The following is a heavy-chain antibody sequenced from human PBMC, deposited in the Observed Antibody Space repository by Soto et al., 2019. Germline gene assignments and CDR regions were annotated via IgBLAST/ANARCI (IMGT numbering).Heavy chain of an antibody. Sequence: KFQGRVTITRDTSASTAYMELSSLRSEDTAVYYCARGGRTGTTTAFDIWGQGTMVTVSS. CDR3: ARGGRTGTTTAFDI. J-gene: IGHJ3*02. V-gene: IGHV1-3*01. D-gene: IGHD1-7*01.